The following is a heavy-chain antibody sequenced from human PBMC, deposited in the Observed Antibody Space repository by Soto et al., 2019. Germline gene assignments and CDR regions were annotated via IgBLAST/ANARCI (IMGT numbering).Heavy chain of an antibody. D-gene: IGHD6-13*01. CDR2: ISSSGNSI. J-gene: IGHJ4*02. CDR3: ARRAAAGRSFDY. CDR1: VFTFSDYY. V-gene: IGHV3-11*01. Sequence: PWGSLGLCCASSVFTFSDYYMTWIRQAPGKGLEWVSYISSSGNSIYYADSVRGRFTVSRDNAKNSLFLQMNSLRAEDTAVYYCARRAAAGRSFDYWGLGTMVTVSS.